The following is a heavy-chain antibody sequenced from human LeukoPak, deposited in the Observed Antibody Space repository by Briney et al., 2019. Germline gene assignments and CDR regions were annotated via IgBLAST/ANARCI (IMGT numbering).Heavy chain of an antibody. V-gene: IGHV4-34*01. CDR1: GGSFSGYY. Sequence: SETLSLTCAVYGGSFSGYYWGWIRQPPGKGLEWIGQISQSGSTNDNPSLKSRVSISLDTSKNQFSLKMSSVTAADTAVYYCARRLKRMLRGVIRGSSDYYSHYYMDVWGKGTTVTISS. D-gene: IGHD3-10*01. J-gene: IGHJ6*03. CDR2: ISQSGST. CDR3: ARRLKRMLRGVIRGSSDYYSHYYMDV.